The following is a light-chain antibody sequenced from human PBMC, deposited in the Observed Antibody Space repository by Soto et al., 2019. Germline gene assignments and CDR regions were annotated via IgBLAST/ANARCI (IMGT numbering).Light chain of an antibody. CDR1: SSDVGGYNY. CDR3: CSYAGSYPYV. CDR2: DVS. Sequence: VLTQPRSVSGSPGQSVTISCTGTSSDVGGYNYVSWYQQHPGKAPKLIIYDVSKRPSGVPDRFSGSKSGNTASVTISGLQAEDEADYYCCSYAGSYPYVFGTGTKVTVL. J-gene: IGLJ1*01. V-gene: IGLV2-11*01.